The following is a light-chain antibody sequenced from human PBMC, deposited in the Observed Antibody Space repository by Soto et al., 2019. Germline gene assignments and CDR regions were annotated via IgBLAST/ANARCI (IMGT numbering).Light chain of an antibody. CDR1: QSVLYSPNNKNY. CDR3: QQHYSPPST. V-gene: IGKV4-1*01. Sequence: DIVMTQSPDSLAVALGERATINCKSSQSVLYSPNNKNYLSWYQQKAGQSPRLLIYWASARESGVPARFSGSGSGTDFTLTIDSLQAEDVAVYYCQQHYSPPSTFGQGTKVEV. J-gene: IGKJ1*01. CDR2: WAS.